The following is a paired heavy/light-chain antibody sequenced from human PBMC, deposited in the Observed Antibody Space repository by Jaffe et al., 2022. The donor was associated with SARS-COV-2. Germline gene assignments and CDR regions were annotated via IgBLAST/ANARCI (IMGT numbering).Light chain of an antibody. CDR2: WAS. CDR1: QSVLYSSNNKNY. V-gene: IGKV4-1*01. J-gene: IGKJ2*01. Sequence: DIVMTQSPDSLAVSLGERATINCKSSQSVLYSSNNKNYLAWYQQKPGQPPKLLIYWASTRESGVPDRFSGSGSGTDFALTISSLQAEDVAVYYCQQYYSPPYTFGQGTKLEIK. CDR3: QQYYSPPYT.
Heavy chain of an antibody. D-gene: IGHD2-2*01. Sequence: QVQLQESGPGLVKPSETLSLTCTVSGGSITGYFWSWIRQPAGKGLECIGRIYTSGSTNYNPSLKSRVTMSVDTSKNQISLKLTSVTAADTAVYYCARDKCSSTSCPFDYWGQGTLVTVSS. J-gene: IGHJ4*02. CDR1: GGSITGYF. CDR3: ARDKCSSTSCPFDY. V-gene: IGHV4-4*07. CDR2: IYTSGST.